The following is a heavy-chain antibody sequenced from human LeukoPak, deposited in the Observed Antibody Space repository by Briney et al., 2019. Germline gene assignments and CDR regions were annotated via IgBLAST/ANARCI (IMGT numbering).Heavy chain of an antibody. J-gene: IGHJ4*02. CDR3: ARETAYCGGDCSRFDY. V-gene: IGHV3-11*01. Sequence: GGSLRLSCAASGFTFSGYYMSWIRQAPGKGLEWVSYISSSGSTIYYADSVKGRFTISRDNAKNSLYLQMNSLRAEDTAVYYCARETAYCGGDCSRFDYWGQGTLVTVSS. D-gene: IGHD2-21*02. CDR2: ISSSGSTI. CDR1: GFTFSGYY.